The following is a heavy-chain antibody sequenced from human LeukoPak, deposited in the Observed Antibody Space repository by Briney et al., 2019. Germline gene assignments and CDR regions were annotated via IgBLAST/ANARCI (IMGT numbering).Heavy chain of an antibody. CDR1: GYTFIGYS. J-gene: IGHJ6*03. CDR2: INPNSGGT. D-gene: IGHD3-22*01. CDR3: ARVKDGNYDSGGYPYFYYYYMDV. V-gene: IGHV1-2*02. Sequence: EASVKVSCKASGYTFIGYSIHWVRQAPGQGLEWMGWINPNSGGTNYAQKFQGRVTMTRDTSISTAYMELRRLRSDDTAVYYCARVKDGNYDSGGYPYFYYYYMDVWGKGTTVTISS.